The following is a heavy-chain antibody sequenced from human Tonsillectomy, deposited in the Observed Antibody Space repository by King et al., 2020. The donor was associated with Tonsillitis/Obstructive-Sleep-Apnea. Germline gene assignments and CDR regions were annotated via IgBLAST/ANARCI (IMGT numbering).Heavy chain of an antibody. Sequence: VQLVESGGTLVQPGGSLRLSCAASGFTFSSYEMNWVRQAPGKGLEWVSYISNSGSTIYYADSVKGRFTISRDNAKNSLYLQMNSLRAEDTAVYYCARELVAVAAFPFDYWGQGTLVTVSS. CDR2: ISNSGSTI. V-gene: IGHV3-48*03. J-gene: IGHJ4*02. CDR3: ARELVAVAAFPFDY. D-gene: IGHD6-19*01. CDR1: GFTFSSYE.